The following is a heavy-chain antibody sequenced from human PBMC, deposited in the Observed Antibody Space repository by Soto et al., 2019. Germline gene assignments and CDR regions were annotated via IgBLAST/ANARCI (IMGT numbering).Heavy chain of an antibody. CDR2: ISGSNNNI. J-gene: IGHJ4*02. CDR3: PSERLCGADCYFFDN. Sequence: GALSLSCAASGFTLRNYEMNWVRQAPGKGLEWISKISGSNNNIYYADSVRGRFTISRDNAKNSLYLQMNSLRAEDTAIYYCPSERLCGADCYFFDNWGQGTQVTGSS. V-gene: IGHV3-48*03. CDR1: GFTLRNYE. D-gene: IGHD2-21*02.